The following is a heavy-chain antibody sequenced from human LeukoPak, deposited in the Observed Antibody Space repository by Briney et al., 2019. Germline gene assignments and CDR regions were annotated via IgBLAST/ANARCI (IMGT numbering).Heavy chain of an antibody. CDR3: ARGEIQLWLYYFDY. CDR2: IKQDGSEK. J-gene: IGHJ4*02. CDR1: GFTFSSYW. Sequence: GGSLRLSCAASGFTFSSYWMSWVRQAPGKGLEWVANIKQDGSEKYYVDSVKGRFTISRDNAKNSLYLQMNSLRAKDTAVYYCARGEIQLWLYYFDYWGQGTLVTVSS. D-gene: IGHD5-18*01. V-gene: IGHV3-7*01.